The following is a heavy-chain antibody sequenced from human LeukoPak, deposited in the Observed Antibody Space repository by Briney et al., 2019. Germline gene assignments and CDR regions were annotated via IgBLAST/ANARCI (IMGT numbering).Heavy chain of an antibody. CDR3: ARAMRSGYDY. CDR2: ISSSSDSI. D-gene: IGHD5-12*01. V-gene: IGHV3-48*02. Sequence: GGSLRLSRAASGFTFSSYGMNWVRQAPGKRLEWVSYISSSSDSIHYADSVKGRFTISRDNAENSLYLQMSSLRDEDTAVYYCARAMRSGYDYWGQGTLVTVSS. J-gene: IGHJ4*02. CDR1: GFTFSSYG.